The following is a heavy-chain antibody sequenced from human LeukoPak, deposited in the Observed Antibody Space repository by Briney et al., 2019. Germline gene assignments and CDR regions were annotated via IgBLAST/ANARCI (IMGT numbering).Heavy chain of an antibody. CDR1: GFTFSSYS. CDR3: ARTKWELLDY. CDR2: ISSSSYI. Sequence: GGSLRLSCAASGFTFSSYSMNWVRQAPGKGLEWVSSISSSSYIYYADSVKGRFTISRGNAKNSLYLQMNSLRVEDTAVYYCARTKWELLDYWGQGTLVTVSS. V-gene: IGHV3-21*01. D-gene: IGHD1-26*01. J-gene: IGHJ4*02.